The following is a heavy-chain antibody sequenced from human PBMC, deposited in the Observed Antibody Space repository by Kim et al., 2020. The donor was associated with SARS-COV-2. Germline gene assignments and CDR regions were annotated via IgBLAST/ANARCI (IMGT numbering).Heavy chain of an antibody. J-gene: IGHJ3*02. D-gene: IGHD2-15*01. V-gene: IGHV4-34*01. Sequence: RVTISVDTSKNQFSLKLSSVTAADTAVYYCARGGVQDIVVVVAAADAFDIWGQGTMVTVSS. CDR3: ARGGVQDIVVVVAAADAFDI.